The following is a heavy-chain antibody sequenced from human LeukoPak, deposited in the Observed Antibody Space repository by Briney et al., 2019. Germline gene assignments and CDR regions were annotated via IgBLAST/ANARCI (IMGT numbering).Heavy chain of an antibody. CDR1: GYTFTGYY. CDR3: AREGYDYVWGSFDP. CDR2: INPNSGGT. J-gene: IGHJ5*02. D-gene: IGHD3-16*01. V-gene: IGHV1-2*04. Sequence: ASVKVSCKASGYTFTGYYMHWVRQAPGQGLEWMGWINPNSGGTNYAQKFQGWVTMTRDTSISTAYMELSRLRSDDTAVYYCAREGYDYVWGSFDPWGQGTLVTVSS.